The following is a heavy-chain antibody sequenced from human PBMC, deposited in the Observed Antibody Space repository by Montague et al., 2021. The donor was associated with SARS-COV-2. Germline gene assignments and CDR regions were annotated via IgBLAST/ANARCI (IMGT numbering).Heavy chain of an antibody. D-gene: IGHD3-10*01. Sequence: SETLSLTCAVYGGSFSGYYWSWIRQPPGKGLEWIGEINHSGSTNXSPSLKSRVTISVDTSKNQFSLKLSSVTAADTAVYYCARGLRQRLLWFGINNWFDPWGQGTLVTVSS. CDR2: INHSGST. CDR3: ARGLRQRLLWFGINNWFDP. V-gene: IGHV4-34*01. J-gene: IGHJ5*02. CDR1: GGSFSGYY.